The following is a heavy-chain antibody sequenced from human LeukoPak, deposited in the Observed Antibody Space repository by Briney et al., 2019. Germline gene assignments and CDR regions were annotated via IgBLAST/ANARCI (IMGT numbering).Heavy chain of an antibody. Sequence: PGGSLRLSCAASGFTFSSYAMHWVRQAPGKGLEWVAVISYDGSNKYYADSVKGRFTISRDNSKNTLYLQMNSLRAEDTAVYYCAKGGIAYYYDSSGYRTYFDYWGQGTLVTVSS. V-gene: IGHV3-30*04. CDR3: AKGGIAYYYDSSGYRTYFDY. CDR1: GFTFSSYA. D-gene: IGHD3-22*01. CDR2: ISYDGSNK. J-gene: IGHJ4*02.